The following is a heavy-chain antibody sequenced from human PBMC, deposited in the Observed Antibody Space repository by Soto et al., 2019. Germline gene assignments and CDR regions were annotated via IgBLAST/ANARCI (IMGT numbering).Heavy chain of an antibody. CDR1: GFTFSSYG. J-gene: IGHJ4*02. V-gene: IGHV3-33*01. CDR2: IWYDGSNK. CDR3: ARGEGQWFGEFH. Sequence: GGSLRLSCAASGFTFSSYGMHWVRQAPGKGLEWVAVIWYDGSNKYYADSVKGRFTISRDNSKNTLYLQMNSLRAEDTAVYYCARGEGQWFGEFHWGQGTLVTVSS. D-gene: IGHD3-10*01.